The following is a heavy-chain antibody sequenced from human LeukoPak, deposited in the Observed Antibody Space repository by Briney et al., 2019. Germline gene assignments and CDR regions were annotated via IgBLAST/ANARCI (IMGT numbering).Heavy chain of an antibody. CDR1: GFTFSSYG. CDR3: AKDPYSGSFEYFQH. Sequence: PGRSLRLSCAASGFTFSSYGMHWVRQAPGKGLEWVAVISYDGSNKYYADSVKGRFTISGDNSKNTLYLQMSSLRAEDTAVYYCAKDPYSGSFEYFQHWGQGTLVTVSS. J-gene: IGHJ1*01. D-gene: IGHD1-26*01. V-gene: IGHV3-30*18. CDR2: ISYDGSNK.